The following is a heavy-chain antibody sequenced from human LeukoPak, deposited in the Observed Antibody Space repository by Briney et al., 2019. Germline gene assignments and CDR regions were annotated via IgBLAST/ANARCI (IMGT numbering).Heavy chain of an antibody. CDR1: GYTLTELS. Sequence: GASVKVSCKVSGYTLTELSMHWVRQAPGKGLEWMGGFDPEDGDTIYAQKFQGRVTMTEDTSTDTAYMELSSLRSEDTAVYYCATDPHYGYYFDYWGQGTLVTVSS. CDR2: FDPEDGDT. J-gene: IGHJ4*02. CDR3: ATDPHYGYYFDY. D-gene: IGHD4-17*01. V-gene: IGHV1-24*01.